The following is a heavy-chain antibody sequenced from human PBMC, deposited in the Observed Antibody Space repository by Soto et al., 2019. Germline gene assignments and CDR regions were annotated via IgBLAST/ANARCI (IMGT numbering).Heavy chain of an antibody. Sequence: GGSLRLSCAASGFTFSSYAMSWVRQAPGKGLEWVSAISGSGGSTYYADSVKGRFTISRDNAKNSLYLQMNSLRAEDTAVYYCARNTLGSWPHYWGQGTLVTVSS. D-gene: IGHD6-13*01. V-gene: IGHV3-23*01. CDR2: ISGSGGST. CDR3: ARNTLGSWPHY. J-gene: IGHJ4*02. CDR1: GFTFSSYA.